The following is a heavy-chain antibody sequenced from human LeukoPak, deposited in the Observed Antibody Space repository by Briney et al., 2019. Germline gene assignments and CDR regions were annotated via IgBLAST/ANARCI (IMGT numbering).Heavy chain of an antibody. Sequence: GRFTISRDDPKSIAYLQMNSLKTEDTAVYYCTRDLSTMGELLFSYFDYWGQGTLVTVSS. V-gene: IGHV3-49*02. J-gene: IGHJ4*02. CDR3: TRDLSTMGELLFSYFDY. D-gene: IGHD1-26*01.